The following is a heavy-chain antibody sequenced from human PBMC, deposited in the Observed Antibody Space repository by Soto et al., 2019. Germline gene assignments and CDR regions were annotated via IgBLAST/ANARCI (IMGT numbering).Heavy chain of an antibody. Sequence: SETLSLTCTVSGGSISYEYYHWTWIRQSPGKGLEWIGYIHYSGSIIYNPSFKSRVTISVDTSKNTLYLQMNSLRAEDTAVYYCARDLVPYGMDVWGQGTTVTVSS. CDR1: GGSISYEYYH. CDR3: ARDLVPYGMDV. J-gene: IGHJ6*02. CDR2: IHYSGSI. V-gene: IGHV4-30-4*02.